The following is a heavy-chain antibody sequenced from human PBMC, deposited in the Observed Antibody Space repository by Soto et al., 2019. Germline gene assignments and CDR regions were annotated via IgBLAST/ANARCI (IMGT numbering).Heavy chain of an antibody. V-gene: IGHV4-31*03. J-gene: IGHJ4*02. D-gene: IGHD6-13*01. CDR3: ARGGSSSPYFDS. CDR2: IYYSGST. CDR1: GGSISSGGYY. Sequence: QVQLQESGPGLVKPSQSLSLTCTVSGGSISSGGYYWSWIRQHPGKGLEWIGYIYYSGSTYYNPSLKSRVTISVDTSKNQFSLKLSSVTAADTAVYYCARGGSSSPYFDSWGQGTLVTVSS.